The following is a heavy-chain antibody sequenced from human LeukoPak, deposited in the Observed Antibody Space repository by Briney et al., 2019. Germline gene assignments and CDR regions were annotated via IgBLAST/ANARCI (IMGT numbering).Heavy chain of an antibody. J-gene: IGHJ4*02. CDR3: ARGGYYGSGSFPDY. D-gene: IGHD3-10*01. CDR2: ISAYNGDT. V-gene: IGHV1-18*01. Sequence: ASVKVSCKASGYSFASFGINWVRRAPGQGLEWMGWISAYNGDTNYAQNLQGRVTMTTDTSTSTAYMDLRSLRSDDTAVYYCARGGYYGSGSFPDYWGQGTLVTVSS. CDR1: GYSFASFG.